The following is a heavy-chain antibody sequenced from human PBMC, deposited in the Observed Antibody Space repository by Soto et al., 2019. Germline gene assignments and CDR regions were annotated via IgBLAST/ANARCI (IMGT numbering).Heavy chain of an antibody. Sequence: QLQLQESGPGLVKPSETLSLTCTVSGGSISSSSYYWGWIRQPPGKGLEWIGSIYYSGSTYYNPSLKGRVTISVDTSKNQCSLKLSSVTAADTAVYYCARPNYGVTAGSGDYWGQGTLVTVSS. V-gene: IGHV4-39*01. CDR2: IYYSGST. D-gene: IGHD4-17*01. J-gene: IGHJ4*02. CDR3: ARPNYGVTAGSGDY. CDR1: GGSISSSSYY.